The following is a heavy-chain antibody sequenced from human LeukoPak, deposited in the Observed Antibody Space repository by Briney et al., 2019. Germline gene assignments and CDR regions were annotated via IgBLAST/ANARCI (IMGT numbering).Heavy chain of an antibody. V-gene: IGHV4-31*03. CDR2: MSNSGTT. J-gene: IGHJ4*02. CDR3: ASVRRSGSYLSSGRTFDY. Sequence: PSQTLSLTCTVSGGSISSANYYWSWIRQHPGKGLEWIGYMSNSGTTSNNPSLKSRVTISVDTSKNQFSLKLSSETAADTAVYYCASVRRSGSYLSSGRTFDYWGQGTLVTVSS. D-gene: IGHD1-26*01. CDR1: GGSISSANYY.